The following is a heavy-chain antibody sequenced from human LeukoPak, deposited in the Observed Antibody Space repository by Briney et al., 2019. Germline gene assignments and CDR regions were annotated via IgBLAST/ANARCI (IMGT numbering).Heavy chain of an antibody. J-gene: IGHJ4*02. CDR1: GFTFSDYY. CDR3: ARSNSHYFDY. D-gene: IGHD2/OR15-2a*01. Sequence: GGSLRLSCSASGFTFSDYYMSWIRQAPGKGLEWVSYISTTGSDTNYVDSVKGRFTISRDNAKNSLYLQMNSLRAEDTAVYYCARSNSHYFDYWGQGTLVTVSS. CDR2: ISTTGSDT. V-gene: IGHV3-11*06.